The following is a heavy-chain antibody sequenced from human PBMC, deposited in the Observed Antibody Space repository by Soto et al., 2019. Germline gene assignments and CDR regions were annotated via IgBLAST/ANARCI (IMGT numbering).Heavy chain of an antibody. Sequence: AGGSLRLSCAASGFTFSSYAMSWVRQAPGKGLEWVSAISGSGGSTYYADSVKGRFTISRDNSKNTLYLQMNSLRAEDTAVYYCAKDLAIAAAGTAEYWGQGTLVTVSS. CDR1: GFTFSSYA. CDR2: ISGSGGST. V-gene: IGHV3-23*01. CDR3: AKDLAIAAAGTAEY. J-gene: IGHJ4*02. D-gene: IGHD6-13*01.